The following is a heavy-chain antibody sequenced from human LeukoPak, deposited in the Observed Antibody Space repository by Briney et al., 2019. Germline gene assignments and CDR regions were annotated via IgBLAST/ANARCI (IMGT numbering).Heavy chain of an antibody. CDR3: ARSGCSDDSCHDS. D-gene: IGHD2-15*01. CDR2: LTDSGDAT. Sequence: PGGSLRLSCAVSGFTFSHYAMSWVRQAPGTGLEWVGSLTDSGDATYYADSVKGRLTISRDNSNSTLYLHISGLRDEDTAVYYCARSGCSDDSCHDSWGQGTLVTVSS. J-gene: IGHJ4*02. V-gene: IGHV3-23*01. CDR1: GFTFSHYA.